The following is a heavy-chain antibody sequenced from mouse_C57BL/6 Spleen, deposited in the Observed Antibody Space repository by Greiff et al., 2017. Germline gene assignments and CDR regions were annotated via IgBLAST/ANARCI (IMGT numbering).Heavy chain of an antibody. V-gene: IGHV1-42*01. CDR3: ARWIYGSSPLDV. CDR2: INPSTGGT. CDR1: GYSFTGYY. J-gene: IGHJ1*03. Sequence: VQLQQSGPELVKPGASVKISCKASGYSFTGYYMNWVKQSPEKSLEWIGEINPSTGGTTYNQKFKAKATLTVDKSSSTAYMQLKSLTSEDSAVDYCARWIYGSSPLDVWGTGTTVTVSS. D-gene: IGHD1-1*01.